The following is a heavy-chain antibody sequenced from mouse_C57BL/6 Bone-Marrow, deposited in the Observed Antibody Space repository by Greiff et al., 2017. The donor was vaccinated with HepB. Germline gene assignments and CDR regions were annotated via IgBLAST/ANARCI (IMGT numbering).Heavy chain of an antibody. CDR2: INPSTGVT. V-gene: IGHV1-42*01. D-gene: IGHD2-3*01. CDR3: AREGGYSSWFAY. J-gene: IGHJ3*01. Sequence: EVQLQQSGPELVKPGASVKISCKASGYSFTGYYMNWVKQSPEKSLEWIGEINPSTGVTTYNQKFKAKATLTVDKSSSTAYMQLKSLTSEDSAVYYCAREGGYSSWFAYWGQGTLVTVSA. CDR1: GYSFTGYY.